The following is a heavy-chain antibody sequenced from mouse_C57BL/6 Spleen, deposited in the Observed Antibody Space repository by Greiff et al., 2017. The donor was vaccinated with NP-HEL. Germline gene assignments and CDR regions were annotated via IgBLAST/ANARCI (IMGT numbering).Heavy chain of an antibody. D-gene: IGHD1-1*01. Sequence: VQLQQSGPELVKPGASVKISCKASGYSFTSYYIHWVKQRPGQGLEWIGWIYPGSGNTKYNEKFKGKATLTADTSSSTAYMQLSSLTSEDSAVYYCARDYGSSWFAYWGQGTLVTVSA. V-gene: IGHV1-66*01. CDR1: GYSFTSYY. CDR2: IYPGSGNT. J-gene: IGHJ3*01. CDR3: ARDYGSSWFAY.